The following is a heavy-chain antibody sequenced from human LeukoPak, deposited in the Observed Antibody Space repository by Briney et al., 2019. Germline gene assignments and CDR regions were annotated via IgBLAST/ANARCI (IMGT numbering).Heavy chain of an antibody. CDR3: ANRGAYSSGPYHDY. V-gene: IGHV1-8*02. CDR1: GYTFTGYY. D-gene: IGHD6-19*01. Sequence: GASVKVSCKASGYTFTGYYMHWVRQAPGQGLEWMGWMNPNSGNTGYAQKFQGRVTMTRNTSISTAYMELSSLRSEDTAVYYCANRGAYSSGPYHDYWGQGTLVTVSS. J-gene: IGHJ4*02. CDR2: MNPNSGNT.